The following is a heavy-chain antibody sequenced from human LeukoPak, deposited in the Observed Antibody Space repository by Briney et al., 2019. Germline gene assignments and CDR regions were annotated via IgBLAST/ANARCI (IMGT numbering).Heavy chain of an antibody. D-gene: IGHD6-25*01. CDR2: ISSSSSPI. Sequence: GGSLRLSCAASGFTFSSYSMNWVRQAPGKGLEWVSYISSSSSPIYYADSVKGRFTISRDNAKNSLYLQMNSLRDEDTAVYYCARGSPISAYSSAWYFDSWGQGTLVTVSS. V-gene: IGHV3-48*02. CDR3: ARGSPISAYSSAWYFDS. CDR1: GFTFSSYS. J-gene: IGHJ4*02.